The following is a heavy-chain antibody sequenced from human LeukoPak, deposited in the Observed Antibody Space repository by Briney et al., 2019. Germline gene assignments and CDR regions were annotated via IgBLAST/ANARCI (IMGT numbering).Heavy chain of an antibody. CDR2: IYTSGST. CDR3: ARTTLTIFGVANMDV. V-gene: IGHV4-61*02. Sequence: SETLSLTCTVSGGSISSGSYYWSWIRQPAGKGLEWIGRIYTSGSTNYNPSLKSRVTISVDTSKNQFSLKLSSVTAADTAVYYCARTTLTIFGVANMDVWGKGTTVTVSS. J-gene: IGHJ6*03. D-gene: IGHD3-3*01. CDR1: GGSISSGSYY.